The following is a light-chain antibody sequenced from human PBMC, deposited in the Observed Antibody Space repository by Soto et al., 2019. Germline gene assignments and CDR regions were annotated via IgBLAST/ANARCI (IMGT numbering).Light chain of an antibody. Sequence: TQSPATLSLSPGERSPLSCRASQSVSSWLAWYQQIPGKSPKLLIYKASSLQSGVPSRFRGSGYEKELNINITGLQPDDFATYYCHQYSRFPRTVGQGTKVEIK. J-gene: IGKJ1*01. V-gene: IGKV1-5*03. CDR2: KAS. CDR1: QSVSSW. CDR3: HQYSRFPRT.